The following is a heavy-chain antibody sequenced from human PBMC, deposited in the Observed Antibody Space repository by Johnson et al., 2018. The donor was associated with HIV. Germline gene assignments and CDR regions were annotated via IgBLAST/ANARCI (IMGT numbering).Heavy chain of an antibody. Sequence: VQLVESGGGVVQPGRSLRLSCAASGFTFSSYAMHWVRQAPGKGLEWVGRTRNKANSYTTEYAASVKGRFTISRDDSKNSLYLQMNSLKTEDTAVYYCARGGYYEILTGYYALAAFDIWGQGTMVTVSS. CDR1: GFTFSSYA. D-gene: IGHD3-9*01. J-gene: IGHJ3*02. CDR3: ARGGYYEILTGYYALAAFDI. CDR2: TRNKANSYTT. V-gene: IGHV3-72*01.